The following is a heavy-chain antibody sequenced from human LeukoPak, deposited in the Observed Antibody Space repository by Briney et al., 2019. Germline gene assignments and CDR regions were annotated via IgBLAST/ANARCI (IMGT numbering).Heavy chain of an antibody. CDR1: GGSIGSYY. D-gene: IGHD1-20*01. J-gene: IGHJ6*03. CDR2: IYYSGST. V-gene: IGHV4-59*01. CDR3: ARGSSYNWNFYYYYMDV. Sequence: SETLSLTCTVSGGSIGSYYWSWIRQPAGKGLEWIGYIYYSGSTNYNPSLKSRVTISVDTSKNQFSLKLSSVTAADTAVYYCARGSSYNWNFYYYYMDVWGKGTTVTVSS.